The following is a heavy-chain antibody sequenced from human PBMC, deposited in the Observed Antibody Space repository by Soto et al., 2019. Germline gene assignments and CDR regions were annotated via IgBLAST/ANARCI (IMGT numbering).Heavy chain of an antibody. Sequence: EVQLVESGGGLVKPGESLRLSCVASDSTFRSYSMNWVRQAPGRGLEWVSIISSGSSVIFYADSMKGRFTISRNNAKNSLYLKMNSRRAEDPAVYYCARGGRGSTKDDTFDIWGQGTMVTVSS. CDR2: ISSGSSVI. CDR1: DSTFRSYS. CDR3: ARGGRGSTKDDTFDI. J-gene: IGHJ3*02. V-gene: IGHV3-21*01. D-gene: IGHD5-12*01.